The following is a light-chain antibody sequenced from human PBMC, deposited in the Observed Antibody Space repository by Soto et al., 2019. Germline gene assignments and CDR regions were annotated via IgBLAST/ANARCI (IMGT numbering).Light chain of an antibody. Sequence: QSALTQPASVSGSPGQSITISCTGTSSDVGSYNYVSWYQHYLGKAPKLMICEVSNRPSGVSNRFSGSKSGNTASLTISGLQAEDEAYYYCSSYTSSSTVIFGGGTKLTVL. CDR1: SSDVGSYNY. V-gene: IGLV2-14*01. CDR2: EVS. J-gene: IGLJ2*01. CDR3: SSYTSSSTVI.